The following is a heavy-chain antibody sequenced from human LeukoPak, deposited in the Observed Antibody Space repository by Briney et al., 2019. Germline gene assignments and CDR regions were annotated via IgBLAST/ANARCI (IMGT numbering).Heavy chain of an antibody. Sequence: ASVKVSCKASGYTFTGYYMHWVRQAPGQGLEWMGWINPNSGGTNYAQKFQGRVTLTTDTSTSTAYMELRSLTSDDTAVYYCARDNLYYGSDYWGQGTLVTVSS. D-gene: IGHD3-3*01. CDR2: INPNSGGT. CDR1: GYTFTGYY. V-gene: IGHV1-2*02. CDR3: ARDNLYYGSDY. J-gene: IGHJ4*02.